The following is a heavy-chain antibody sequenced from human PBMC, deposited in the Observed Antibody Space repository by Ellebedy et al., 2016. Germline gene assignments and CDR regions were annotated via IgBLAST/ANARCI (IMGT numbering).Heavy chain of an antibody. CDR2: LSYDGSNK. J-gene: IGHJ4*02. CDR3: ARGQWLPDLDY. D-gene: IGHD6-19*01. CDR1: GLTFSNYA. V-gene: IGHV3-30-3*01. Sequence: RGSLRLSCAASGLTFSNYAMHWVRQAAGKGMEWVAVLSYDGSNKYYADSVKGGFTISRDNSKNTLYLQVNRLRAEDTAVYYCARGQWLPDLDYWGQGTLVTVSS.